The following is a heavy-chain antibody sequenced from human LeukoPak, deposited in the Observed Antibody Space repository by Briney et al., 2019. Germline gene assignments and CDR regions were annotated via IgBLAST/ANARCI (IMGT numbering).Heavy chain of an antibody. CDR3: ATYVRGDFDY. CDR1: GFTFSSYA. D-gene: IGHD3-10*02. Sequence: GGSLRLSCAASGFTFSSYAMSWVRQGPGQGLEWVSTVSGGGGSTWYADSVKGRCTISRDNSKNTLYLQMNSLRADDTAVYYCATYVRGDFDYWGQGTLVTVSS. J-gene: IGHJ4*02. V-gene: IGHV3-23*01. CDR2: VSGGGGST.